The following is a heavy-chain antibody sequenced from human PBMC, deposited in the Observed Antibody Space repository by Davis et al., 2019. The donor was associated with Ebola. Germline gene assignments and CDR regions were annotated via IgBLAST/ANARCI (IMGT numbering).Heavy chain of an antibody. Sequence: SVKVSCKASGGTFSSYAISWVRQAPGQGLEWMGGIIPIFGTANYAQKFQGRVTITADESTSTAYMELSSLRSEDTAVYYCASIRGGYLYAYYFDYWGQGTLVTVSS. CDR3: ASIRGGYLYAYYFDY. CDR2: IIPIFGTA. CDR1: GGTFSSYA. J-gene: IGHJ4*02. V-gene: IGHV1-69*13. D-gene: IGHD5-24*01.